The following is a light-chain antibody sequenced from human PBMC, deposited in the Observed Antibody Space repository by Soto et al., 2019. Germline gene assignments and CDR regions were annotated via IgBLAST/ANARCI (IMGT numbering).Light chain of an antibody. Sequence: PGERVTLSCRASQSVSSSYLTWYQQKPGQAPRLLIYGASTRATGIPARFSGSGSGTDFTLAISSLQPEDFAVYYCQQRGNRPPLTFGGGTKVDIK. V-gene: IGKV3D-7*01. CDR1: QSVSSSY. CDR3: QQRGNRPPLT. J-gene: IGKJ4*01. CDR2: GAS.